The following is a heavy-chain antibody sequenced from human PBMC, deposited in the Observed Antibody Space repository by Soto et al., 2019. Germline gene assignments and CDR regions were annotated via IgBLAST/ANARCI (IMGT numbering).Heavy chain of an antibody. D-gene: IGHD6-13*01. V-gene: IGHV1-58*01. J-gene: IGHJ4*02. Sequence: SVKVSCKASGFTFTSSAVQWVRQARGQRLEWIGWIVVGSGNTNYAQKFQERVTITRDMSTSTAYMELSSLRSEDTAVYYCAAFGSPAAGTFDYWGQGTLVTV. CDR3: AAFGSPAAGTFDY. CDR1: GFTFTSSA. CDR2: IVVGSGNT.